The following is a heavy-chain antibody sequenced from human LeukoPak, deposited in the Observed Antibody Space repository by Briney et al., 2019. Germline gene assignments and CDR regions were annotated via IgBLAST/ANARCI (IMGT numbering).Heavy chain of an antibody. V-gene: IGHV1-2*02. CDR2: INPNSGGT. CDR1: GGTFSSYA. D-gene: IGHD4-11*01. J-gene: IGHJ4*02. Sequence: GASVKVSCKASGGTFSSYAISWLRQAPGQGLEWMGWINPNSGGTNYAQKFQGRVTMTRDTSISTAYMELSSLRSEDSAVYYCARWTTTYLDYWGQGTLVTVSS. CDR3: ARWTTTYLDY.